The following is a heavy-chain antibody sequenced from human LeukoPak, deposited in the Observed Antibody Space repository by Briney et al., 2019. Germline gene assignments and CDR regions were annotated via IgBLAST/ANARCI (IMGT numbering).Heavy chain of an antibody. CDR3: AKGLDIVVPYYAMDV. CDR2: ISGSGGST. CDR1: GFTFGDYA. J-gene: IGHJ6*02. D-gene: IGHD2-2*01. V-gene: IGHV3-23*01. Sequence: GGSLRLSCTASGFTFGDYAMSWVRQAPGKGLEWVSAISGSGGSTYYADSVKGRFTISRDNSKSTLYLQMNSLRAEDTAVYYCAKGLDIVVPYYAMDVWGQGTTVTVSS.